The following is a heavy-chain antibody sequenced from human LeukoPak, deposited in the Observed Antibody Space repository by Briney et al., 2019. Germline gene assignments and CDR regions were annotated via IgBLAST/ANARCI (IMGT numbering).Heavy chain of an antibody. V-gene: IGHV3-21*06. D-gene: IGHD6-13*01. Sequence: PGGSLRLSCAASGFTFSSYSMNWVRQAPGKGLEWVSSISSSSSYIYYADSVKGRFTISRDNAKNSLYLQMNSLRAEDTAVYYCARDRWQQNYYYYGMDVWGQGTTVTVSS. CDR1: GFTFSSYS. J-gene: IGHJ6*02. CDR2: ISSSSSYI. CDR3: ARDRWQQNYYYYGMDV.